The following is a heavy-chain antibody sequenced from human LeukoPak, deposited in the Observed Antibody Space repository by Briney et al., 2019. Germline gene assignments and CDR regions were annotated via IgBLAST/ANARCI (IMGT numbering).Heavy chain of an antibody. CDR1: GFTFSNAW. CDR2: IKSKTDGGTT. J-gene: IGHJ5*02. CDR3: ARGLLWFGEFQNWFDP. D-gene: IGHD3-10*01. V-gene: IGHV3-15*01. Sequence: GGSLRLSCAASGFTFSNAWMSWVRQAPGKGLEWVGRIKSKTDGGTTDYAAPVKGRFTISRDDSKNTLYLQMNSLKTEDTAVYYCARGLLWFGEFQNWFDPWGQGTLVTVSS.